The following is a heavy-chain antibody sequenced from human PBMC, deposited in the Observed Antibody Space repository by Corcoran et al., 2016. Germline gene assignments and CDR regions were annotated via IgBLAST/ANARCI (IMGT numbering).Heavy chain of an antibody. Sequence: EVQLVESGGGLVQPGGSLSLSCAASGFTFSSFSMNWVRQAPGKGLEWVSYISSSSSTIYYADSVKGRFTISRDNAKNSLYLQMNSLRDEDTAVYYCARAAAVTYDAFDIWGQGTMVTVSS. CDR3: ARAAAVTYDAFDI. CDR2: ISSSSSTI. D-gene: IGHD3-16*01. V-gene: IGHV3-48*02. J-gene: IGHJ3*02. CDR1: GFTFSSFS.